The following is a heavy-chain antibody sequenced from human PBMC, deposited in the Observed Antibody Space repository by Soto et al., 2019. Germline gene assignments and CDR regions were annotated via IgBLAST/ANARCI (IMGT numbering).Heavy chain of an antibody. CDR2: IPTTGNT. J-gene: IGHJ4*02. D-gene: IGHD1-7*01. CDR3: ARESGENWTYEAY. Sequence: SETLSLTCTVSGAAITSFSWSWIRQSAGKRLEWIGRIPTTGNTHYNPSLESRVSLSLDTSMNQFSLTVTSVTAADTAVYYCARESGENWTYEAYWGQGTLVTVSS. CDR1: GAAITSFS. V-gene: IGHV4-4*07.